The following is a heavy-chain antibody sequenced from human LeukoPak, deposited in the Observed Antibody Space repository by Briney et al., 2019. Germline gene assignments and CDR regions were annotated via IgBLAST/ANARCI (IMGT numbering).Heavy chain of an antibody. CDR1: GGSFSGYY. V-gene: IGHV4-34*01. CDR2: INHSGST. D-gene: IGHD1-26*01. CDR3: AIHATPVGATIDY. J-gene: IGHJ4*02. Sequence: SETLSLTCAVYGGSFSGYYWSWIRQPPGKGLEWIGEINHSGSTNYNPSLKSRVTISVDTSKNQFSLKLSSVTAADTAVYYSAIHATPVGATIDYWGQGTLVTVSS.